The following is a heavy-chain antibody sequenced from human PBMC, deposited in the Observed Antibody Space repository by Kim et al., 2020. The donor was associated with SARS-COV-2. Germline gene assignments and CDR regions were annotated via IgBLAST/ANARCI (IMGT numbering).Heavy chain of an antibody. CDR1: GFIFSKSC. D-gene: IGHD1-26*01. Sequence: GGSLRLSCAGSGFIFSKSCMTWVRQAPGKGLEWVSAIGSTTDTYYADYVEGRFTISRENSTNIFYLQLINMIAEDTTIYYCTTLHPTTTDPNWFFPWG. CDR2: IGSTTDT. J-gene: IGHJ5*02. V-gene: IGHV3-23*01. CDR3: TTLHPTTTDPNWFFP.